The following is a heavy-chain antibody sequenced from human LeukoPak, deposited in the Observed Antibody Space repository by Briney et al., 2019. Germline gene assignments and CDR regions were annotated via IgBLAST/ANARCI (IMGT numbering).Heavy chain of an antibody. CDR2: IYHGDSDI. D-gene: IGHD2-15*01. CDR1: GYSFTPYW. V-gene: IGHV5-51*01. J-gene: IGHJ4*02. CDR3: ARQSLGYCSGGSCSGFYFDY. Sequence: GESLKTSRKGSGYSFTPYWIGRVRQMPGKGLEWMGNIYHGDSDIRHSPPFQGQVTISADKSISTAYLQWSILKASDAAMYYCARQSLGYCSGGSCSGFYFDYWGQGTLVIVSS.